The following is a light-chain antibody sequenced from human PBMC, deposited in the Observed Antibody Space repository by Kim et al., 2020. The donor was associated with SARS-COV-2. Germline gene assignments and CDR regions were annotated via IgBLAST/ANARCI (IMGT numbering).Light chain of an antibody. V-gene: IGLV7-43*01. Sequence: GPVTLTRASSTGGSTSGYHPNWFPQKPGQAPRALIYSTSNKHSWTPARFSGSLLGGKAALTLSGVQPEDEAEYYCLLYYGGAQLGVFGGGTQLTVL. CDR3: LLYYGGAQLGV. CDR1: TGGSTSGYH. J-gene: IGLJ3*02. CDR2: STS.